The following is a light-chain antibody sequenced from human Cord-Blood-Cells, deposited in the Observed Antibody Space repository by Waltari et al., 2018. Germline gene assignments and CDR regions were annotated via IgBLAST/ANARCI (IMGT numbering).Light chain of an antibody. CDR2: DAS. J-gene: IGKJ4*01. Sequence: EIVLTQSPPTLSLSPGERATLSCRASQSVSSYLAWYQQNPGQAPRLLIYDASNRATGIPARFSGSGSGTDFPLTISSLEPEDFAVYYCQQRSNWPLLTFGGGTKVEIK. V-gene: IGKV3-11*01. CDR3: QQRSNWPLLT. CDR1: QSVSSY.